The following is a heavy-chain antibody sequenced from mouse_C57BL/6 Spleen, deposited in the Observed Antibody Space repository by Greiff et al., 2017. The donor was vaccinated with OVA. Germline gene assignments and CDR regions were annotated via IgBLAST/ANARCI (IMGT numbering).Heavy chain of an antibody. CDR2: INPSSGYT. V-gene: IGHV1-4*01. D-gene: IGHD4-1*01. Sequence: VKLQESGAELARPGASVKMSCKASGYTFTSYTMHWVKQRPGQGLEWIGYINPSSGYTKYNQKFKDKATLTADKSSSTAYMQLSSLTSEDSAVYYCAKNWDGYFDVWGTGTTVTVSS. CDR1: GYTFTSYT. CDR3: AKNWDGYFDV. J-gene: IGHJ1*03.